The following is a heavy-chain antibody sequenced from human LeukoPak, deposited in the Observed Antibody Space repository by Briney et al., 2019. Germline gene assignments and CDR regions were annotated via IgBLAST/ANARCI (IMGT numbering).Heavy chain of an antibody. CDR2: ISSSSSDT. Sequence: GGSLRLSCAASGFTFSDYYMSWIRQAPGKGLEWVSYISSSSSDTNYVDSVKGRFTISRDNAKNSLYLQMNSLRAEDTAVYYCARGIEAKRRSAATCNYFDYWGQGTLVTVPS. J-gene: IGHJ4*02. CDR1: GFTFSDYY. CDR3: ARGIEAKRRSAATCNYFDY. V-gene: IGHV3-11*06. D-gene: IGHD5-12*01.